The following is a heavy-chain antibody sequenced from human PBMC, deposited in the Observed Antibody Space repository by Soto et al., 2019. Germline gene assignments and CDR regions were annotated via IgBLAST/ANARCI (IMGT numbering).Heavy chain of an antibody. Sequence: SETLSLTCTVSCGSVSSGSYYWSWIRQPPGKGLEWIGYIYYSGSTNYNPSLKSRVTISVDTSKNQFSLKLSSVTAADTAVYYCARAAGATVYGMDVWGQGTTVTVSS. V-gene: IGHV4-61*01. CDR1: CGSVSSGSYY. J-gene: IGHJ6*02. CDR3: ARAAGATVYGMDV. D-gene: IGHD1-26*01. CDR2: IYYSGST.